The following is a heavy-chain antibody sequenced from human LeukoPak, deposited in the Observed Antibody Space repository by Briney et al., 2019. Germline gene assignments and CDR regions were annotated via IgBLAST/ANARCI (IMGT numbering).Heavy chain of an antibody. CDR3: ARDGSVRGVIIYFWFDP. V-gene: IGHV3-30*04. CDR2: ISYDGSNK. Sequence: PGGSLRLSCAASGFTFSSYAMHWVRQAPGKGLEWVAVISYDGSNKYYADSVKGRFTISRDNSKNTLYLQMNSLGAEDTAVYYCARDGSVRGVIIYFWFDPWGQGTLVTVSS. D-gene: IGHD3-10*01. CDR1: GFTFSSYA. J-gene: IGHJ5*02.